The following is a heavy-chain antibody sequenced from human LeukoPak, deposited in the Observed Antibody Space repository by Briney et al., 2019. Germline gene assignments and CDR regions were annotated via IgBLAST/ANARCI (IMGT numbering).Heavy chain of an antibody. CDR3: ARQGGGAADY. Sequence: SETLSLTCAVYVGSFSGYYWSWIRQPPGKGLEWIGEINHSGSTNYNPSLKSRVTISVDTSKNQFSLKLSSVTAADTAVYYCARQGGGAADYWGQGTLVTVSS. V-gene: IGHV4-34*01. D-gene: IGHD1-26*01. CDR2: INHSGST. CDR1: VGSFSGYY. J-gene: IGHJ4*02.